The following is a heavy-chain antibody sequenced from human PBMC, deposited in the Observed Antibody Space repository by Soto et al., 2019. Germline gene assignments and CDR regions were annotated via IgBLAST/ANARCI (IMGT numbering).Heavy chain of an antibody. CDR1: GYTFTGYY. J-gene: IGHJ4*02. CDR2: INPNSGGT. V-gene: IGHV1-2*02. D-gene: IGHD6-13*01. CDR3: AGAGYGKTRTPPYYFDY. Sequence: ASVKVSCKASGYTFTGYYMHWVRQAPGQGLEWMGWINPNSGGTNYAQKFQGGVTMTRDTSFSTAYMELSRLRSDDPAVYYCAGAGYGKTRTPPYYFDYWGQGTLVTVSS.